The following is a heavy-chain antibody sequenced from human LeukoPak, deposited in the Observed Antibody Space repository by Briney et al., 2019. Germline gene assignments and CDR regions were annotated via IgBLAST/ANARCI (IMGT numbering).Heavy chain of an antibody. CDR1: GFTFSSYA. V-gene: IGHV3-23*01. Sequence: GGSLRLSCAASGFTFSSYAIGWVRQGPGKGLDWVSTITGSGTNTYYADSVKGRFTISRDNSKNTLYLQMNSLRAEDTAIYYCAQSRGGWFDPWGQGTLVTVSS. D-gene: IGHD3-16*01. CDR3: AQSRGGWFDP. J-gene: IGHJ5*02. CDR2: ITGSGTNT.